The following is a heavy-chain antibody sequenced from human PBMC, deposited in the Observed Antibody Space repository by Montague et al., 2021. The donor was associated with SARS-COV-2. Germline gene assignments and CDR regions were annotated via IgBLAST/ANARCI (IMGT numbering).Heavy chain of an antibody. CDR1: GFSLSNSGVG. D-gene: IGHD1-1*01. CDR2: IDWDDDK. V-gene: IGHV2-70*01. Sequence: ALVKPTQTLTLTCTFSGFSLSNSGVGVGWIRQPPGKALEWLALIDWDDDKYYSTSLKTRLTISKDTSKNQVVLTMTNMDPVDTATYYCARIRDNWNGDYYYGMDVWGQGTTVTVSS. J-gene: IGHJ6*02. CDR3: ARIRDNWNGDYYYGMDV.